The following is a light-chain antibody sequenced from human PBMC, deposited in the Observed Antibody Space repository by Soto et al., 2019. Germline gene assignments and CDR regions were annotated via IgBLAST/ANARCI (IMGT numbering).Light chain of an antibody. Sequence: QSALTQPASLSGSPGQSITISCTGTSSDVGGYNYVSWYQQYPGKAPKLMIYHVSNRPSGVSNRFSGSKSGNSASLTISGLQAEDEADYYCSSYTSTSTYVFGTGTKLTVL. CDR1: SSDVGGYNY. CDR3: SSYTSTSTYV. CDR2: HVS. J-gene: IGLJ1*01. V-gene: IGLV2-14*01.